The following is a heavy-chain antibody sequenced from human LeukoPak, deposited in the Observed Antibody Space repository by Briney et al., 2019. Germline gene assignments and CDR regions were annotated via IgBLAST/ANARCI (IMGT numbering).Heavy chain of an antibody. D-gene: IGHD2-21*02. CDR1: GVTFRIYA. V-gene: IGHV3-23*01. J-gene: IGHJ4*02. CDR2: ISGSGGGT. CDR3: AKPAYCGGDCSTFYFDY. Sequence: PGGSLRLSCAASGVTFRIYAMSWVRQAPGKGLEWVSTISGSGGGTYYADSVKGRFTIPRDNSKNTLYLQMNSLRAEDTAVYYCAKPAYCGGDCSTFYFDYWGQGALVTVSS.